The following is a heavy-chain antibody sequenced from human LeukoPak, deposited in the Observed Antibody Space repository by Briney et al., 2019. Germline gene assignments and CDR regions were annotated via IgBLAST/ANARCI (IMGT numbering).Heavy chain of an antibody. V-gene: IGHV3-30*04. CDR2: ISYDGSNK. Sequence: GGSLRLSCAASGFTFSSYAMHWVRQAPGKGLEWVAVISYDGSNKYYADSVKGRFTISRDNSKNTLYLQMNSLRAEDTAVYYCAKEYLGYCSSTSCLFDYWGQGTLVTVSS. CDR1: GFTFSSYA. CDR3: AKEYLGYCSSTSCLFDY. J-gene: IGHJ4*02. D-gene: IGHD2-2*01.